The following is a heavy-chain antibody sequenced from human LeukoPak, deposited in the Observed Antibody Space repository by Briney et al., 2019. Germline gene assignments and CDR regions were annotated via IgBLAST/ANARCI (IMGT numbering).Heavy chain of an antibody. CDR2: VDPEDGET. CDR1: GYTFTDYY. J-gene: IGHJ4*02. Sequence: ASVKISCKVSGYTFTDYYMHWVQQAPGKGLEWMGLVDPEDGETIYAEKFQGRVTITADTSTDTAYMELSRLRSEDTAVYYCSTDPGLVVVPAAIDQQQLVDYWGQGTLVTVSS. CDR3: STDPGLVVVPAAIDQQQLVDY. D-gene: IGHD2-2*01. V-gene: IGHV1-69-2*01.